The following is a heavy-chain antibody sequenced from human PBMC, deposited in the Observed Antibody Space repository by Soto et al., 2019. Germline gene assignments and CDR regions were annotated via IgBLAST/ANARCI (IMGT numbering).Heavy chain of an antibody. V-gene: IGHV4-38-2*02. CDR2: IYHSGST. CDR1: GYSISSGYY. CDR3: AKDALDCSSTSCYFDY. Sequence: SETLSLTCTVSGYSISSGYYWGWIRQPPGKGLEWIGSIYHSGSTYYNPSLKSRVTISVDTSKNQFSLKLTSVTAADTAVYYCAKDALDCSSTSCYFDYWGQGTLVTVSS. D-gene: IGHD2-2*01. J-gene: IGHJ4*02.